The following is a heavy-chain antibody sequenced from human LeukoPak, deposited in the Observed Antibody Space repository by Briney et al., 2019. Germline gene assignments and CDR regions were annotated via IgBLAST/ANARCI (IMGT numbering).Heavy chain of an antibody. V-gene: IGHV1-69*13. J-gene: IGHJ6*04. D-gene: IGHD3-16*01. Sequence: SVKVSCKASGYTFTSYGISWVRQAPGQGLEWMGGIIPIFGTANYAQKFQGRVTITADESTSTAYMELSSLRSEDTAVYYCARGTRVGNLDYYGMDVWGKGTTVTVSS. CDR3: ARGTRVGNLDYYGMDV. CDR1: GYTFTSYG. CDR2: IIPIFGTA.